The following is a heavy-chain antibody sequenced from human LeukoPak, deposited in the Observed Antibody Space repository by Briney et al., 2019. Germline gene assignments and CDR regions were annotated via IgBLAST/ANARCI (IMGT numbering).Heavy chain of an antibody. V-gene: IGHV1-69*13. CDR1: GGTFSSYA. D-gene: IGHD6-6*01. CDR3: ARDQYSSSSGRFDY. J-gene: IGHJ4*02. CDR2: IIPIFGTA. Sequence: ASVKVSCKASGGTFSSYAISWVRQAPGRGLEWMGGIIPIFGTANYAQKFQGRVTITADESTSTAYMELSSLRSEDTAVYYCARDQYSSSSGRFDYWGQGTLVTVSS.